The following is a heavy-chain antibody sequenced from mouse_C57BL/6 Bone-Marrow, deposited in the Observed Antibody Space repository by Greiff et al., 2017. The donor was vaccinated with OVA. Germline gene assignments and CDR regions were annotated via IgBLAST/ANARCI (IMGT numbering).Heavy chain of an antibody. CDR2: INPYNGGT. Sequence: VQLKQSGPVLVKPGASVKMSCKASGYTFTDYYMNWVKQSHGKSLEWIGVINPYNGGTSYNQKFKGKATLTVDKSSSTAYMELNSLTSEDSAVYYCARGAYGSSPYWYFDVWGTGTTVTVSS. CDR3: ARGAYGSSPYWYFDV. D-gene: IGHD1-1*01. CDR1: GYTFTDYY. J-gene: IGHJ1*03. V-gene: IGHV1-19*01.